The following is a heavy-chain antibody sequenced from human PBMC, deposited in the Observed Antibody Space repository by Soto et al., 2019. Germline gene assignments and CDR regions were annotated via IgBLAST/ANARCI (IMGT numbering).Heavy chain of an antibody. CDR2: INAGNGNT. J-gene: IGHJ5*02. Sequence: ASVKVSCKASGYTSTSYAMHWVRQAPGQRPEWMGWINAGNGNTKYSQKFQGRVTITRDTSASTAYMELSSLRSEDTAVYYYARGWKDSNSWDGPDWFDPWGQGTLVTVSS. CDR3: ARGWKDSNSWDGPDWFDP. V-gene: IGHV1-3*01. CDR1: GYTSTSYA. D-gene: IGHD6-13*01.